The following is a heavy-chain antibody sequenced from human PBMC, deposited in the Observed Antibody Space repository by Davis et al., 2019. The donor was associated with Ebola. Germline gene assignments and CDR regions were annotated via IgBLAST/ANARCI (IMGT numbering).Heavy chain of an antibody. V-gene: IGHV4-38-2*02. D-gene: IGHD2-2*01. CDR1: GYSISNGYY. CDR2: IYHSGST. Sequence: PSETLSLTCTVSGYSISNGYYWGWIRQPPGKGLEWIGSIYHSGSTYYNPSLKSRVTISVDTSKNQFSLKLNSVTAADTAVYYCARVGLVPAAEEYFQHWGQGALVTVSS. J-gene: IGHJ1*01. CDR3: ARVGLVPAAEEYFQH.